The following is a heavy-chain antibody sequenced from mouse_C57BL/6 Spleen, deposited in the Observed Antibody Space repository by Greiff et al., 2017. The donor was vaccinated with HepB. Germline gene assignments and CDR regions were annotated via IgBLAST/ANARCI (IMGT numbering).Heavy chain of an antibody. Sequence: QVQLQQPGAELVMPGASVKLSCKASGYTFTSYWMHWVKQRPGQGLEWIGEIDPSDSYTNYNQKFKGKSTLTVDKSSSTAYMQLSSLTSEDSAVYYCASFFGYYCDYWGQGTTLTVSS. CDR3: ASFFGYYCDY. J-gene: IGHJ2*01. CDR2: IDPSDSYT. CDR1: GYTFTSYW. D-gene: IGHD2-2*01. V-gene: IGHV1-69*01.